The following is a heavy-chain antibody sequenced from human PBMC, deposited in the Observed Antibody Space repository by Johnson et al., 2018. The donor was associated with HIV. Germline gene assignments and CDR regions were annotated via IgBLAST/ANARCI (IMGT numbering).Heavy chain of an antibody. CDR3: ARDKVWQWLSSRDADAFDI. D-gene: IGHD6-19*01. J-gene: IGHJ3*02. CDR1: GFTFSDYY. V-gene: IGHV3-11*04. CDR2: ISSRGSTI. Sequence: QVQLVESGGGLIQPGGSLRLSCAASGFTFSDYYMSWIRQAPGKGLEWVSYISSRGSTIYYADSVKGRFTISRDNDKNSLYLHMNSLRAEDTALYYCARDKVWQWLSSRDADAFDIWCQGTMVSVSS.